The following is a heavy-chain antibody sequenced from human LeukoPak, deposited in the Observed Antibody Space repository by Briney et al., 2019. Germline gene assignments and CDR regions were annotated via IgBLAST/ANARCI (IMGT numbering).Heavy chain of an antibody. CDR1: GFTFDDYA. CDR3: ARSPKGCSSTSCPYYYYYMDV. J-gene: IGHJ6*03. CDR2: ISWNSGSI. Sequence: PGRSLRLSCAASGFTFDDYAMHWVRQAPGKGLEWVSGISWNSGSIGYADSVKGRFTISRDNAKNSLYLQMNSLRAEDMALYYCARSPKGCSSTSCPYYYYYMDVWGKGTTVTVSS. D-gene: IGHD2-2*01. V-gene: IGHV3-9*03.